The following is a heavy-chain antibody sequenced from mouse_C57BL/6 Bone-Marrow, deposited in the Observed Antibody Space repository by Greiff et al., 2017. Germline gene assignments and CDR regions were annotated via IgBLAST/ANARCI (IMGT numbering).Heavy chain of an antibody. CDR1: GYTFTDYY. J-gene: IGHJ1*03. Sequence: QVQLKESGAELVRPGASVKLSCKASGYTFTDYYINWVKQRPGQGLEWIARIYPGSGNTYYNEKFKGKATLTAEKSSSTAYMQLSSLTSEDSAVYFCARGGLLLYFDVWGTGTTVTVSS. V-gene: IGHV1-76*01. D-gene: IGHD2-3*01. CDR3: ARGGLLLYFDV. CDR2: IYPGSGNT.